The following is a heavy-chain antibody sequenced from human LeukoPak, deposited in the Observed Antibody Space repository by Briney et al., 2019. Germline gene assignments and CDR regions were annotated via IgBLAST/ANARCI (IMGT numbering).Heavy chain of an antibody. CDR2: INPNSGGT. V-gene: IGHV1-2*02. CDR3: AAFYGSGEVYYYGMDV. J-gene: IGHJ6*02. D-gene: IGHD3-10*01. Sequence: GASVKVSCKASGYTFTGYYMHWVRQAPGQGLEWMGWINPNSGGTNYAQKFQGRVTMTRDTSISTAYMELSSLRSEDTAVYYCAAFYGSGEVYYYGMDVWGQGTTVTVSS. CDR1: GYTFTGYY.